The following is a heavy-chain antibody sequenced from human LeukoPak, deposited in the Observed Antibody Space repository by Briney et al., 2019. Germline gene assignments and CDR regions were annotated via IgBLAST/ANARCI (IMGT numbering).Heavy chain of an antibody. Sequence: GGSLRLSCTVSGFTLSSYEMSWIRQAPGKGLEWVSSIDYSGGSSYYADSVKGRFTISRDNAKNSLYLQMNSLRAEDTAVYYCAELGITMIGGVWSKGTTVTISS. CDR1: GFTLSSYE. V-gene: IGHV3-48*03. D-gene: IGHD3-10*02. CDR3: AELGITMIGGV. CDR2: IDYSGGSS. J-gene: IGHJ6*04.